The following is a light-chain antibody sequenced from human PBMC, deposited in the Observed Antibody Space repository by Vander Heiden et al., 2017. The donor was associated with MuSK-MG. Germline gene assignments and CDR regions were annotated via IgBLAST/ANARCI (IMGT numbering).Light chain of an antibody. V-gene: IGKV1-27*01. CDR1: QGISNY. CDR3: RKYNSAPWT. J-gene: IGKJ1*01. CDR2: SAS. Sequence: DIQMTQSPSSLSASVGDRVTITCRASQGISNYLAWYQQKPGKVPKVLIYSASSLQARVPSRFSSSGSGTEYTLTISSLQPEDVSTYYCRKYNSAPWTFGQGTKVEIK.